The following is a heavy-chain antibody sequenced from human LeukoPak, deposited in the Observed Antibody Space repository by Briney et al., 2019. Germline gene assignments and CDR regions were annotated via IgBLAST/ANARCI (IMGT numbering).Heavy chain of an antibody. CDR3: ARGTVPNPFDI. CDR2: IYTSGGT. CDR1: GGSISTYY. V-gene: IGHV4-4*07. Sequence: SETLSLTCTVSGGSISTYYLSWIRQPDGKGLEWIGRIYTSGGTNYNPSLKSRVTMSVDTSKNQFSLKLSSVTAADTAVYFCARGTVPNPFDIWGQGTMVTVS. J-gene: IGHJ3*02. D-gene: IGHD1/OR15-1a*01.